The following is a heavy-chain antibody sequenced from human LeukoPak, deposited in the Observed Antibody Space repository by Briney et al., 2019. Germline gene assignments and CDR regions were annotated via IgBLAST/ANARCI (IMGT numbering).Heavy chain of an antibody. J-gene: IGHJ6*02. V-gene: IGHV3-30-3*01. Sequence: GGSLRLSCAASGFTFSSYVMHWVRQAPGKGLEWVAVISYDGSNKYYADSVKGRFTISRDNSKNTLYLQMNSLRAEDTAVYYCARDGGYYDSSGYSVGYYYGMDVWGQGTTVTVSS. CDR3: ARDGGYYDSSGYSVGYYYGMDV. CDR2: ISYDGSNK. D-gene: IGHD3-22*01. CDR1: GFTFSSYV.